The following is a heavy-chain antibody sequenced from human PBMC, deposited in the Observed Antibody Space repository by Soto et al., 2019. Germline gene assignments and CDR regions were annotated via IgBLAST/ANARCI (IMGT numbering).Heavy chain of an antibody. CDR1: GFTFSSYW. CDR2: INSDGSST. D-gene: IGHD2-15*01. V-gene: IGHV3-74*01. Sequence: GGSLRLSCAASGFTFSSYWMHWVRQAPGKGLVWVSRINSDGSSTSYADSVKGRFTTSRDNAKNTLYLQMNSLRAEDTAVYYCVRTSLVVAAATREDYWGQGTRSPSPQ. CDR3: VRTSLVVAAATREDY. J-gene: IGHJ4*02.